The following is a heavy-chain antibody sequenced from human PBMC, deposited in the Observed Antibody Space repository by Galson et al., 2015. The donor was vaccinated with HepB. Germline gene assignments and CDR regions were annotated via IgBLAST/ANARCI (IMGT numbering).Heavy chain of an antibody. J-gene: IGHJ4*02. CDR3: AKDGYSGYVATPAWFDY. D-gene: IGHD5-12*01. CDR1: GFTFSSYG. CDR2: ISYDGSNK. V-gene: IGHV3-30*18. Sequence: SLRLSCAASGFTFSSYGMHWVRQAPGKGLEWVAVISYDGSNKYYADSVKGRFTISRDNSKNTLYLQMNSLRAEDTAVYYCAKDGYSGYVATPAWFDYWGQGTLVTVSS.